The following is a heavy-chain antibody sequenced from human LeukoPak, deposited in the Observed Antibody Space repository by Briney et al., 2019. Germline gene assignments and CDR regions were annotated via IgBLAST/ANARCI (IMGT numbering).Heavy chain of an antibody. V-gene: IGHV4-34*01. D-gene: IGHD6-19*01. CDR1: GGSFSGYY. J-gene: IGHJ4*02. CDR3: ARRINSSGWSSRYFDY. CDR2: INHSGST. Sequence: SETLSLTCAVYGGSFSGYYWSWIRQPPGKGLEWIGEINHSGSTNYNPSLKSRVTITVDTSKNQFSLKLSSVTAADTAVYYCARRINSSGWSSRYFDYWGQGTLVTVSS.